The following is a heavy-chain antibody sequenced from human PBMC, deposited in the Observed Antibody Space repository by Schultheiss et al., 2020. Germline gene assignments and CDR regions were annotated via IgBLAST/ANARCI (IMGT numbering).Heavy chain of an antibody. Sequence: SATLSLTCTVSGGSISSYYWSWIRQPPGKGLEWIGSIYYSGSTNYNPSLKSRVTISVDTSKNQFSLKLSSVTAEDMAVYYCARDPSRVLLYGMDVWGQGTTVTVAS. J-gene: IGHJ6*02. V-gene: IGHV4-59*01. D-gene: IGHD2-15*01. CDR1: GGSISSYY. CDR3: ARDPSRVLLYGMDV. CDR2: IYYSGST.